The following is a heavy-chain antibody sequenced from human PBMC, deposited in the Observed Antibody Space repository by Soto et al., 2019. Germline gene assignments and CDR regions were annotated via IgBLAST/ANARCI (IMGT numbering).Heavy chain of an antibody. CDR2: IKQDGSEK. CDR1: GFTFSSYW. V-gene: IGHV3-7*01. CDR3: ARMGYYYDSSGYKCYTFDI. J-gene: IGHJ3*02. D-gene: IGHD3-22*01. Sequence: GGSLRLSCAASGFTFSSYWMSWVRQAPGKGLEWVANIKQDGSEKYYVDSVKGRFTISRDNAKNSLYLQVNSLRAEDTAVYYCARMGYYYDSSGYKCYTFDIWGQGTMVTVSS.